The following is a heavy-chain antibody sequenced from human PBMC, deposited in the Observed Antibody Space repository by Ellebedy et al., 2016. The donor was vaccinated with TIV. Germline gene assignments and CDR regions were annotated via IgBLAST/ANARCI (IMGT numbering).Heavy chain of an antibody. CDR3: ARVVDSYGLRYFDY. CDR1: GFTFSNYW. CDR2: IKQDGSEK. J-gene: IGHJ4*02. V-gene: IGHV3-7*03. Sequence: GESLKISCAASGFTFSNYWMSWVRQAPGKGLEWVANIKQDGSEKYYVDSVKGRFTISRDNAKNSLYMQMNSLRAEDTAVYYCARVVDSYGLRYFDYWGQGTLVTVSS. D-gene: IGHD5-18*01.